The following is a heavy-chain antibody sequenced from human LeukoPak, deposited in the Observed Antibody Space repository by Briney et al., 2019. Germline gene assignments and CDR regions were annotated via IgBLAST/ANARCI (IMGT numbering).Heavy chain of an antibody. CDR2: INSDDSRT. D-gene: IGHD5-24*01. CDR1: GFTFSAFW. CDR3: ARGRPHGNDY. V-gene: IGHV3-74*01. J-gene: IGHJ4*02. Sequence: SGGSLRLSCAASGFTFSAFWMHWVRQAPGKGLVWVSRINSDDSRTTYADSVKGRFTISRDNAKNTLYLQMNSLRVEDTAVYYCARGRPHGNDYWGQGTLVTVSS.